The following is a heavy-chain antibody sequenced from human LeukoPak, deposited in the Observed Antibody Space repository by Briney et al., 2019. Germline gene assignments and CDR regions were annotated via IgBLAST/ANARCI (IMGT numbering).Heavy chain of an antibody. CDR1: GFTFSSYW. CDR2: IKQDGSEK. V-gene: IGHV3-7*01. D-gene: IGHD1-26*01. Sequence: GGSLRLSCAASGFTFSSYWMSWVRQAPGKGLEWVANIKQDGSEKYYVDSVKGRFTISRDNAKNSLYLQMNSLRAEDTAVYYCARVAYSGTHYGDYWGQGTLVTVSS. CDR3: ARVAYSGTHYGDY. J-gene: IGHJ4*02.